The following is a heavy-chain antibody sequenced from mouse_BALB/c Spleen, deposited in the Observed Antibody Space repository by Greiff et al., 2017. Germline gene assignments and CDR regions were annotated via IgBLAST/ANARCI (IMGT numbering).Heavy chain of an antibody. J-gene: IGHJ2*01. CDR1: GFTFSSYG. D-gene: IGHD2-5*01. CDR2: INSNGGST. V-gene: IGHV5-6-3*01. CDR3: ARESNYGY. Sequence: EVKLVESGGGLVQPGGSLKLSCAASGFTFSSYGMSWVRQTPDKRLELVATINSNGGSTYYPDSVKGRFTISRDNAKNTLYLQMSSLKSEDTAMYYCARESNYGYWGQGTTLTVSS.